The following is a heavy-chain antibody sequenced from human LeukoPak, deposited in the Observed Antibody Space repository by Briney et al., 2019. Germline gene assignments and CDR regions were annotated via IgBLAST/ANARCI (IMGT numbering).Heavy chain of an antibody. CDR1: GFTFGRYA. CDR3: ASLRNDEKKFDY. V-gene: IGHV3-30*04. J-gene: IGHJ4*02. D-gene: IGHD1-1*01. CDR2: ISYDGSNK. Sequence: PGPSLRLSCAASGFTFGRYAMHWARQAPGKGLEWVAVISYDGSNKYYADSVKGRFTISRDNSKNTLYLQMNSLRAEDTAVYYCASLRNDEKKFDYWGQGPLVTVSS.